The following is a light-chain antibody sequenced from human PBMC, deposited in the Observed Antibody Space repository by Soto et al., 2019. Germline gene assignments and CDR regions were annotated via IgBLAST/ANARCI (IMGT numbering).Light chain of an antibody. J-gene: IGKJ1*01. V-gene: IGKV1-39*01. CDR3: QQSYSTPRT. CDR2: AAS. Sequence: IQITHSSSSLSASVWNRITNPCRASQSISSYLNWYQQKPGKAPKLLIYAASSLQSGVPSRFSGSGSGTDFTLTISSLQPEDFATYYCQQSYSTPRTFGQGTKVDIK. CDR1: QSISSY.